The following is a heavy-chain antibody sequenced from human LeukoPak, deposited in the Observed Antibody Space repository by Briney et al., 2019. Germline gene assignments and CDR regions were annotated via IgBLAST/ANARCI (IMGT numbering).Heavy chain of an antibody. CDR2: IYYSGST. CDR3: ARGRYCSSTSCYESAFDI. Sequence: KPSQTLSLICTVSGGSISSGDYYWSWIRQPPGKGLEWLGYIYYSGSTYYHPSLKSRVTISVDTSKNQFSLKLSSVTAADTAVYYCARGRYCSSTSCYESAFDIWGQGTMVTVSS. J-gene: IGHJ3*02. D-gene: IGHD2-2*01. CDR1: GGSISSGDYY. V-gene: IGHV4-30-4*08.